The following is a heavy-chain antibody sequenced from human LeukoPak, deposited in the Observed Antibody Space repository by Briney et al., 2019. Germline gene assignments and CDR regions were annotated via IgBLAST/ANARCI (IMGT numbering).Heavy chain of an antibody. J-gene: IGHJ4*02. CDR3: ARAPGSGSPVRD. Sequence: RPSETLSLTCTVSGGSISSSSYYWGWIRQPPGKGLEWIGSIYYSGSTYYNLSLKSRVTISVDTSKNQFSLKLSSVTAADTAVYYCARAPGSGSPVRDWGQGTLVTVSS. D-gene: IGHD3-10*01. CDR1: GGSISSSSYY. V-gene: IGHV4-39*07. CDR2: IYYSGST.